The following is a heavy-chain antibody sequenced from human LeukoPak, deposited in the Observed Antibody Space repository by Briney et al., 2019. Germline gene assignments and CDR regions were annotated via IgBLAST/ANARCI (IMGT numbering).Heavy chain of an antibody. V-gene: IGHV3-9*01. CDR1: GFTFDDYA. J-gene: IGHJ4*02. CDR2: INWSSHSI. CDR3: AKDMRDGRSGPQDY. Sequence: GGSLRLSCAASGFTFDDYATHWVRQAPGKGLEWVSGINWSSHSIGYADSVKGRFTISRDNAKNSLYLQMNSLRTEDTAFYYCAKDMRDGRSGPQDYWGQGTLVTVSS.